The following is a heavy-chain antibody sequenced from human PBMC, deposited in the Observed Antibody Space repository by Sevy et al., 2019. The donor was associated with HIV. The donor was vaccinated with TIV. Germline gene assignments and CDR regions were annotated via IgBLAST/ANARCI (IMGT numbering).Heavy chain of an antibody. CDR1: GFTFRNYA. CDR2: LSGTGGST. CDR3: AKDLDIVAVAAAIRLSY. Sequence: GGSLRLSCAASGFTFRNYAMSWVRQAPGKGLEWVSALSGTGGSTYYADSVKRRFTISRDNSKNTLYLQMNSLRVEDTAVYYCAKDLDIVAVAAAIRLSYWGQGTLVTVSS. V-gene: IGHV3-23*01. J-gene: IGHJ4*02. D-gene: IGHD2-2*01.